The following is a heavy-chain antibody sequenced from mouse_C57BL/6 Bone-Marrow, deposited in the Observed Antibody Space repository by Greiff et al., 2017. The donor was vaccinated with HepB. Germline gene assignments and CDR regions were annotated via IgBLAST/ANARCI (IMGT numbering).Heavy chain of an antibody. J-gene: IGHJ4*01. CDR2: ISDGGSYT. D-gene: IGHD1-1*01. CDR3: ARDYYGSSSYAMDY. CDR1: GFTFSSYA. Sequence: EVNLVESGGGLVKPGGSLKLSCAASGFTFSSYAMSWVRQTPEKRLEWVATISDGGSYTYYPDNVKGRFTISRDNAKNNLYLQMSHLKSEDTAMYYCARDYYGSSSYAMDYWGQGTSVTVSS. V-gene: IGHV5-4*01.